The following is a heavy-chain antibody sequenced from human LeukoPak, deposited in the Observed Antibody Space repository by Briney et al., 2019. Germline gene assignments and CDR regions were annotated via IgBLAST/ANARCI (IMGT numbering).Heavy chain of an antibody. J-gene: IGHJ6*03. CDR2: IYYSGST. Sequence: SETLSLTCTDSGGSISSYYWSWIRQPPGKGLEWIGYIYYSGSTNYNPSLKSRVTISVDTSKNQFSLKLSSVTAADTAVYYCARASSYCSSTSCYRPYYYYMDVWGKGTTVTVSS. CDR3: ARASSYCSSTSCYRPYYYYMDV. CDR1: GGSISSYY. V-gene: IGHV4-59*12. D-gene: IGHD2-2*01.